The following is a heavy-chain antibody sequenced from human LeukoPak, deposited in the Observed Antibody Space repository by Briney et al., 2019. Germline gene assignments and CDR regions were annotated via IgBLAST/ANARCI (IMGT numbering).Heavy chain of an antibody. CDR1: GGTFSSYA. CDR2: IIPIFGTA. Sequence: GASVKVSCKASGGTFSSYAISWVRQAPGQGLEWMGGIIPIFGTANYAQKFQGRVTITTDESTSTAYMELSSLRSEDTAVYYCARARITMVRGARWFDPWGQGTLVTVSS. CDR3: ARARITMVRGARWFDP. V-gene: IGHV1-69*05. J-gene: IGHJ5*02. D-gene: IGHD3-10*01.